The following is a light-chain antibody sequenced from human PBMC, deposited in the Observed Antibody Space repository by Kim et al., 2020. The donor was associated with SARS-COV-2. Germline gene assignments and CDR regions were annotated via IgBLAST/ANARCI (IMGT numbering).Light chain of an antibody. V-gene: IGKV1-39*01. CDR2: AAS. CDR3: QQSYSTLT. CDR1: QSISSY. Sequence: LSASVGDRVTITCQESQSISSYLNWYQQKPGKAPKLLIYAASSLQSGVPSRFSGSGSGTDFTLTISSLQPEDFATYYCQQSYSTLTFGGGTKLEI. J-gene: IGKJ4*01.